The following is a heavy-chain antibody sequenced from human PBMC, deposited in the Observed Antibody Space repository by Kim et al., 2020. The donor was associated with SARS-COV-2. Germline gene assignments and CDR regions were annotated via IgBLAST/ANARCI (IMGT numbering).Heavy chain of an antibody. CDR2: IYYSGST. CDR1: GGSISSSSYY. V-gene: IGHV4-39*01. D-gene: IGHD5-12*01. J-gene: IGHJ4*02. CDR3: ARQRSYSGYDV. Sequence: SETLSLTCTVSGGSISSSSYYWGWIRQPPGKGLEWIGSIYYSGSTYYNPSLKSRVTISVDTSKNQFSLKLSSVTAADTAVYYCARQRSYSGYDVWGQGTLVTVSS.